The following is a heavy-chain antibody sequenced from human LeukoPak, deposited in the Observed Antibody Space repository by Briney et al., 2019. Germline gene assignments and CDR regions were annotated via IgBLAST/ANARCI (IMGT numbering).Heavy chain of an antibody. Sequence: GGSLRLSCAASGFTFSSYSMNWVRQAPGKGLEWVSSISSSSSYIYYADSVEGRFTISGDNAKNSLYLQMNSLRAEDTAVYYCARVISVAGYDYWGQGTLVTVSS. CDR3: ARVISVAGYDY. CDR2: ISSSSSYI. V-gene: IGHV3-21*01. J-gene: IGHJ4*02. D-gene: IGHD6-19*01. CDR1: GFTFSSYS.